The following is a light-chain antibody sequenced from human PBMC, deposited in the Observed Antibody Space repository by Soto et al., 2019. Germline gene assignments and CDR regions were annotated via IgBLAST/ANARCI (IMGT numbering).Light chain of an antibody. CDR2: DNN. CDR1: SSNIGNNY. Sequence: QSVLTQPPSVSAAPGQKVTISCSGSSSNIGNNYVSWYQQLPGTAPKLLIYDNNKRPSGIPDRFSGSKSGTSATLGITGLQTGYEADYYCGTWDSSLSAAVFGTGTKLTVL. V-gene: IGLV1-51*01. CDR3: GTWDSSLSAAV. J-gene: IGLJ1*01.